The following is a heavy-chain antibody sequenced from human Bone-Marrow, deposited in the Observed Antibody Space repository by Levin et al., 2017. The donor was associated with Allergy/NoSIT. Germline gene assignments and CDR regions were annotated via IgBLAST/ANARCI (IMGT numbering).Heavy chain of an antibody. CDR2: ISGSGDST. CDR1: GFTFSSYA. D-gene: IGHD4-17*01. CDR3: ARDLDGDDYFDS. V-gene: IGHV3-23*01. J-gene: IGHJ4*02. Sequence: GESLKISCSASGFTFSSYAMSWVRQAPGRGLEWISSISGSGDSTFNADLALGRFTISRDNSKNTLYLQMHSLRVEDTAIYYCARDLDGDDYFDSWGQGSLVTVSS.